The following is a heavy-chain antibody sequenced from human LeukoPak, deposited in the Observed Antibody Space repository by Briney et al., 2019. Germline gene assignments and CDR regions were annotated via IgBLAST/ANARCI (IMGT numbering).Heavy chain of an antibody. CDR2: IFHSGST. J-gene: IGHJ4*02. V-gene: IGHV4-38-2*01. CDR3: ARHVKGAIFGVILPYYFDY. CDR1: GYSISSGYY. Sequence: SETLSLTCAVSGYSISSGYYWGWIRPPPGKGREGIGSIFHSGSTYYNPSLKSRVTISVDTSKNQFSLKLSSVTAADTAMYYCARHVKGAIFGVILPYYFDYWGQGTLVTVSS. D-gene: IGHD3-3*01.